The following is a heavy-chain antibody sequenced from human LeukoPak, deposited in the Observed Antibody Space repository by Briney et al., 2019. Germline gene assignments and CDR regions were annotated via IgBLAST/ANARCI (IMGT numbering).Heavy chain of an antibody. D-gene: IGHD6-13*01. V-gene: IGHV4-59*11. Sequence: SETLSLTCTVSGGSISSHYWSWIRQPPGKGLEWIGYIYYSGSTNYNPYLKSRVTISVDTSKNQFSLKLSSVTAADTAVYYCARLSVAAAGTGLDYWGQGTLVTVSS. CDR3: ARLSVAAAGTGLDY. CDR1: GGSISSHY. CDR2: IYYSGST. J-gene: IGHJ4*02.